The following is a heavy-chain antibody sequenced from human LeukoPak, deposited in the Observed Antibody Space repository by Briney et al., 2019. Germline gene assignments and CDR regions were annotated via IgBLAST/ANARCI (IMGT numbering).Heavy chain of an antibody. CDR1: GFTFSSHD. CDR2: ISSGSTTM. J-gene: IGHJ5*01. D-gene: IGHD5-12*01. V-gene: IGHV3-48*03. CDR3: ARDRGNSAYGAWFDS. Sequence: PGGSLRLSCAASGFTFSSHDMNWVRPGPGQGLEWLSYISSGSTTMDYADSVKGRFTISRDNAKNSLFLQMNSLRAEDTGIYYCARDRGNSAYGAWFDSWGQGTLVTVSS.